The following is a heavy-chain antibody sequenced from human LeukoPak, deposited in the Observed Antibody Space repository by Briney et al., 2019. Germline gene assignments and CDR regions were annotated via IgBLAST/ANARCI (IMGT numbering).Heavy chain of an antibody. D-gene: IGHD4-11*01. CDR2: IYSGGAT. V-gene: IGHV3-66*01. J-gene: IGHJ4*02. CDR3: AKERDDYSNSIGFDY. CDR1: GFTVSTNC. Sequence: GGSLRLSCAASGFTVSTNCMNWVRQAPGKGLEWVSTIYSGGATYYVDSVKGRFTVSRDNSKNTLYLQMNSLRAEDTAVYYCAKERDDYSNSIGFDYWGQGTLVTVSS.